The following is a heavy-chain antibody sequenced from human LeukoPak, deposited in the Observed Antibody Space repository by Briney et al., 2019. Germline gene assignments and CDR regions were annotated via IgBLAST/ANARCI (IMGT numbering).Heavy chain of an antibody. CDR3: AKDYSSSWYGGLFDP. D-gene: IGHD6-13*01. V-gene: IGHV3-9*01. J-gene: IGHJ5*02. CDR1: GFTFDDYA. Sequence: GRSLRLSCAASGFTFDDYAMHWVRQAPGKGLEWVSGISWNSGSIGYADSVKGRYTISRDNAKNSLYLQMNSLRAEDTALYYCAKDYSSSWYGGLFDPWGQGTLVTVSS. CDR2: ISWNSGSI.